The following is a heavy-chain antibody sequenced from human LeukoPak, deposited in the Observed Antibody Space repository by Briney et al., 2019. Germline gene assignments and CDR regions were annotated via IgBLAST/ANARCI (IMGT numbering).Heavy chain of an antibody. D-gene: IGHD6-13*01. CDR1: GSTFSSYG. J-gene: IGHJ6*02. Sequence: PGRSLRLSCAASGSTFSSYGMHWVRQAPGKGLEWVAVIWYDGSNKYYADSVKGRFTISRDNSKNTLYLQMNSLRAEDTAVYYCAKGAAGLYYYYYYGMDVWGQGTTVTVSS. CDR3: AKGAAGLYYYYYYGMDV. V-gene: IGHV3-33*06. CDR2: IWYDGSNK.